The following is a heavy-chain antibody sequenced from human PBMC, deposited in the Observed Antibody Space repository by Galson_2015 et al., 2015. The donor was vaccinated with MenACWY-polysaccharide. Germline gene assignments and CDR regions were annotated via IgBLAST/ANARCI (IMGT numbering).Heavy chain of an antibody. CDR1: GLTFRNYG. CDR2: ISYDGGSK. V-gene: IGHV3-30*18. J-gene: IGHJ4*02. Sequence: SLRLSCAASGLTFRNYGMHWVRQGPGKGLEWVAVISYDGGSKYYAESVKGRFTISRDNSKDTLYLQMNNLRTEDTAVYFCAKDFAPYFSIGWLKLVFWGQGSPVTVSS. D-gene: IGHD6-19*01. CDR3: AKDFAPYFSIGWLKLVF.